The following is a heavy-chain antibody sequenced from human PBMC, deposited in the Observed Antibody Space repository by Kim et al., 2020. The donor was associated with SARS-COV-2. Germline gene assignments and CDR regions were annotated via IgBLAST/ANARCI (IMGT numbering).Heavy chain of an antibody. V-gene: IGHV3-48*03. D-gene: IGHD6-13*01. J-gene: IGHJ6*02. CDR1: GFTFSSYE. Sequence: GGSLRLSCEASGFTFSSYEMNWVRQAPGKGLEWVSYISSSGYTIYYADSVKGRFTISKDNAKNSLYLQMNSLRAEDAAVYYCAREVLAAPFLNNMDVWGQGTTVTVSS. CDR2: ISSSGYTI. CDR3: AREVLAAPFLNNMDV.